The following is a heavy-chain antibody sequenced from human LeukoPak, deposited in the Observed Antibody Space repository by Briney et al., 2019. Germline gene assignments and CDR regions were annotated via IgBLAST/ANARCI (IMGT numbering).Heavy chain of an antibody. D-gene: IGHD3-22*01. CDR1: GGSVSSGSYY. CDR2: IYYSGTT. V-gene: IGHV4-61*01. Sequence: SETLSLTCTVSGGSVSSGSYYWSWMRQPPGKGLGWIGYIYYSGTTNDNPSLKSRVTISVDTSKNQFSLKLSSVTAADTAVYYCARGYYYDSSGRLSYWGQGTLVTVSS. J-gene: IGHJ4*02. CDR3: ARGYYYDSSGRLSY.